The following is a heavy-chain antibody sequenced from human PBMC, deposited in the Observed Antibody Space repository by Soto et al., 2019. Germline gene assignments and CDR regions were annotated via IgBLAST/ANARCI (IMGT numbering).Heavy chain of an antibody. J-gene: IGHJ3*02. CDR2: IKSKTDGGTT. CDR3: TTDRVGAQGAFDI. V-gene: IGHV3-15*01. CDR1: GFTFSNAW. D-gene: IGHD1-26*01. Sequence: EVQLVESGGGLVKPGGSLRLSCAASGFTFSNAWMSWVRQAPGKGLEWVGRIKSKTDGGTTDYAAPVKGRFTISRDDSKNTLYLQMNSLKTEDTAVYYCTTDRVGAQGAFDIWGQGTMVTVSS.